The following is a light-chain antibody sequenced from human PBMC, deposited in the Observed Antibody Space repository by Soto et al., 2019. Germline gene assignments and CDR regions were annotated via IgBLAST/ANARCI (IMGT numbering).Light chain of an antibody. J-gene: IGKJ1*01. CDR2: GVS. V-gene: IGKV3-20*01. Sequence: EMVLTQSPGTLSLSPGERATLSCRASQSVRSRYLAWYQQKLFQAHRLLIYGVSNRATGIPDRFSGSESGTDFTLTISRLESEDFAIDYCQQYGNSPRTFGQGTKVEIK. CDR1: QSVRSRY. CDR3: QQYGNSPRT.